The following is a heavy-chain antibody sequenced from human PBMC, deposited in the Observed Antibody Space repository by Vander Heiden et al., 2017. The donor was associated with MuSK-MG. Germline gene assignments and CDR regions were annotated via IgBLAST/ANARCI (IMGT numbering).Heavy chain of an antibody. CDR3: AKDPGHNSGTYYEGY. D-gene: IGHD3-10*01. CDR1: GFTVSSNY. Sequence: EVQLVASGGGWVQPGGSLRLSFAASGFTVSSNYMSWAGQATGKGVEWVSVIHSAGSTYYADSVQGRFTISRDNSKNTLYLQMNSLRDEDTAVYHCAKDPGHNSGTYYEGYWGQGTLVTVSS. V-gene: IGHV3-66*02. CDR2: IHSAGST. J-gene: IGHJ4*02.